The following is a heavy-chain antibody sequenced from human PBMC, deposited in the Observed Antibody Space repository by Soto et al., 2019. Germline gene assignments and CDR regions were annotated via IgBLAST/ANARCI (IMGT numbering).Heavy chain of an antibody. V-gene: IGHV1-69*12. D-gene: IGHD2-2*01. J-gene: IGHJ6*02. CDR1: GGTFSCYA. CDR2: IIPIFGTA. CDR3: SRHVPAAGYYYGMDV. Sequence: QVQLVQSGAEVKKRGSSVKVSCKASGGTFSCYAISWVRQAPGQGLEWMGGIIPIFGTANYAQKFQGRVTITADESTSTAYMELSSLRSEDTAVYYCSRHVPAAGYYYGMDVWGQGTTVTVSS.